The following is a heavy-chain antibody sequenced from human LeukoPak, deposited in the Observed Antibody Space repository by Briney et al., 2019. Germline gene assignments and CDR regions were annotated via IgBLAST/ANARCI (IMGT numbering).Heavy chain of an antibody. J-gene: IGHJ5*02. Sequence: SQTLSLTCAVSGDSISSGDYDWSWIRQPAGKGLEWIGRSYSRGGTNYNPSLKSRVTISEDVSKNQFSLRLSSVTAADTAVYYCARNSRRGWFDPWGKGILVTVSS. CDR1: GDSISSGDYD. CDR2: SYSRGGT. D-gene: IGHD1-7*01. CDR3: ARNSRRGWFDP. V-gene: IGHV4-61*02.